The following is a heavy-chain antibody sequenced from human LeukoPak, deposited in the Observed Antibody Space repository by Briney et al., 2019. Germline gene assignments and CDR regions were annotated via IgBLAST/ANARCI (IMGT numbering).Heavy chain of an antibody. V-gene: IGHV3-53*01. J-gene: IGHJ6*04. D-gene: IGHD3-10*01. CDR3: ARDQRITMVREVAPVYYYYGMDV. CDR1: GFTVSSNY. CDR2: IYSGGST. Sequence: PGGSLRLSCAASGFTVSSNYMSWVRQAPGKGLEWVSVIYSGGSTYYADSVKGRFTISRDNSKNTLYLQMNSLRAEDTAVYYCARDQRITMVREVAPVYYYYGMDVWGKGTTVTVSS.